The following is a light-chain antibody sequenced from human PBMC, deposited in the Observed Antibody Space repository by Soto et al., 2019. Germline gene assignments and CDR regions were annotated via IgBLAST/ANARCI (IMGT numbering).Light chain of an antibody. Sequence: ETVMTQSPATLSVSPGEGVTLSCRASQSVSSNLAWYQQKPGQAPRLLIYGASTRATGIPARFSGSGSETEFTLTISSLQSEDFAVYYCQQYTDWPPLTFGGGTKVEIK. J-gene: IGKJ4*01. CDR1: QSVSSN. V-gene: IGKV3-15*01. CDR2: GAS. CDR3: QQYTDWPPLT.